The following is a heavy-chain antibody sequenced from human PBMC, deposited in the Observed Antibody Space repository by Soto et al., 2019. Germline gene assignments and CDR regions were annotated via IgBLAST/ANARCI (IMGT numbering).Heavy chain of an antibody. V-gene: IGHV1-18*01. CDR2: ISAYNGNT. CDR1: GYTFTSYG. Sequence: QVQLVQSGAEVKKPGASVKVSCKASGYTFTSYGISWVRQAPGQGLVWMGWISAYNGNTNYAQKLQDRVTMTTDTSTSTAYMELRSLVSDDTAVYYCARVPSMAYDFWSGYYFYYGMDVWGQGTTVTVSS. CDR3: ARVPSMAYDFWSGYYFYYGMDV. J-gene: IGHJ6*02. D-gene: IGHD3-3*01.